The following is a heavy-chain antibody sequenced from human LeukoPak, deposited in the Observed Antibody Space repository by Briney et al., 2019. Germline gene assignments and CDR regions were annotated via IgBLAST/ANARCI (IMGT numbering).Heavy chain of an antibody. CDR1: GDSVSSNSAA. CDR3: ARESGSSSWYLIYYYYYMDV. CDR2: TYYRSKWYN. D-gene: IGHD6-13*01. Sequence: SQTLSLTCAISGDSVSSNSAAWNWIRQSPSRGLEWLGRTYYRSKWYNDYAVSVKSRITINPDTSKNQFSLQLNSVTPEDTAVYYCARESGSSSWYLIYYYYYMDVWGKGTTVTVSS. V-gene: IGHV6-1*01. J-gene: IGHJ6*03.